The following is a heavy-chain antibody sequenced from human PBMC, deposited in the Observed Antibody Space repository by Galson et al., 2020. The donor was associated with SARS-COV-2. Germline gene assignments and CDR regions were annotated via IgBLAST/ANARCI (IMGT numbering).Heavy chain of an antibody. J-gene: IGHJ4*02. Sequence: GESLKISCVGSGLTFSGYWMHWIRQVPGKGLVWVALINSDGTTTSYGESVKGRFTISRDNAKNTLYLQMNSLRAEDTAIYYCVSGMYCSGDSCYGWGQGTLVTVSS. CDR3: VSGMYCSGDSCYG. V-gene: IGHV3-74*01. D-gene: IGHD2-15*01. CDR1: GLTFSGYW. CDR2: INSDGTTT.